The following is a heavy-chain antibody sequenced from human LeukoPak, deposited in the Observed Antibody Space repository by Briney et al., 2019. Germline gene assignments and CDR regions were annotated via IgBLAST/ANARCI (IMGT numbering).Heavy chain of an antibody. J-gene: IGHJ3*02. CDR3: ATGWDFGVVITSAFDI. CDR2: FDPEDGET. D-gene: IGHD3-3*01. CDR1: AYTLTELS. V-gene: IGHV1-24*01. Sequence: ASVKVSCKVSAYTLTELSMHWVRQAPGKGVEWMGGFDPEDGETIYAQKFQGRVTMTEDTSTDTAYMELSSLRSEDTAVYYCATGWDFGVVITSAFDIWGQGTMVTVSS.